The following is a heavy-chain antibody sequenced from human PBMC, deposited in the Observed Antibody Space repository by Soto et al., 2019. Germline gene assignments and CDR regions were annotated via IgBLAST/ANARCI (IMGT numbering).Heavy chain of an antibody. V-gene: IGHV1-69*13. CDR2: IIPIFGTA. CDR1: GGTFSSYA. CDR3: ARGPPSQDIVLVPAALYGMDV. Sequence: SVKVSCKASGGTFSSYAISWVRQAPGQGLEWMGGIIPIFGTANYAQKFQGRVTINADESTSTAYMELSSLRSEDTAVYYCARGPPSQDIVLVPAALYGMDVWG. J-gene: IGHJ6*02. D-gene: IGHD2-2*01.